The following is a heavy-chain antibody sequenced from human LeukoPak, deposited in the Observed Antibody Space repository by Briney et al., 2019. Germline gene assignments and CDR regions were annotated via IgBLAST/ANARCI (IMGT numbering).Heavy chain of an antibody. CDR3: ARGLRRFDY. CDR2: ISYDGSNK. V-gene: IGHV3-30-3*01. J-gene: IGHJ4*02. D-gene: IGHD3-16*01. CDR1: GFTFSSYA. Sequence: GGSLRLSCAASGFTFSSYAVHWVRQAPGKGLEWVAVISYDGSNKYYADSVKGRFTISRDNSKNTLYLQMNSLRAEDTAVYYCARGLRRFDYWGQGTLVTVSS.